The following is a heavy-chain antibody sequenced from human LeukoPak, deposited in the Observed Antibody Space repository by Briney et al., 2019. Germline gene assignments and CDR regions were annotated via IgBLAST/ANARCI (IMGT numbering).Heavy chain of an antibody. CDR2: INPNNGGT. V-gene: IGHV1-2*02. D-gene: IGHD4/OR15-4a*01. CDR1: GYTFTGYY. J-gene: IGHJ5*02. CDR3: ARDVTMEYTGTFDP. Sequence: GASVKVSCKASGYTFTGYYMHWVRQAPGQGLEWMGWINPNNGGTNYAQNFQGRVTMTRDTSISTAYMELNRLTSDDTAVYYCARDVTMEYTGTFDPWGQGTLSPSPQ.